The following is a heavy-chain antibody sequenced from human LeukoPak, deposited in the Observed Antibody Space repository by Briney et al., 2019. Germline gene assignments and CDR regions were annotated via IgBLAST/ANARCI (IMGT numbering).Heavy chain of an antibody. Sequence: PGGSLRLSCAASGFTVSSNYMSWVRQAPGKGLEWVSVIYSGGSTYYADSVKGRFTISRDNSKNTLYLQMYSLRAEDTAVYYCATYYYDSSGSDYWGQGTLVTVSS. J-gene: IGHJ4*02. CDR2: IYSGGST. D-gene: IGHD3-22*01. CDR1: GFTVSSNY. CDR3: ATYYYDSSGSDY. V-gene: IGHV3-53*01.